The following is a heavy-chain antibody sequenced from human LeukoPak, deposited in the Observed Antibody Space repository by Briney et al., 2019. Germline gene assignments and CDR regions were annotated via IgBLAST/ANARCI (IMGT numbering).Heavy chain of an antibody. CDR1: GFTVSSNY. V-gene: IGHV3-53*01. D-gene: IGHD3-10*01. J-gene: IGHJ6*03. CDR3: ARVSSKTMVRALITKKNYYYYYMGV. Sequence: GGSLRLSCAASGFTVSSNYMSWVRQAPGKGLEWVSVIYSGGSTYCADSVKGRFTISRDNSKNTLYLQMNSLRAEDTAMYYCARVSSKTMVRALITKKNYYYYYMGVWGKGTTVTISS. CDR2: IYSGGST.